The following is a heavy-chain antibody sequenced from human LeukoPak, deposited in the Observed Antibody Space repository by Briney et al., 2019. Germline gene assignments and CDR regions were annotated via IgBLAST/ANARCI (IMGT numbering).Heavy chain of an antibody. V-gene: IGHV4-4*07. Sequence: SETLSLTCTVSGGSISSYYWSWIRQPAGKGLEWIGRIYTSGSTNYNPSLKSRVTMSVDTSKNQFSLKLSSVTAEDTAVYYCARDRVAARQWGYYYMDVWGKGTTVTVSS. J-gene: IGHJ6*03. D-gene: IGHD6-6*01. CDR1: GGSISSYY. CDR3: ARDRVAARQWGYYYMDV. CDR2: IYTSGST.